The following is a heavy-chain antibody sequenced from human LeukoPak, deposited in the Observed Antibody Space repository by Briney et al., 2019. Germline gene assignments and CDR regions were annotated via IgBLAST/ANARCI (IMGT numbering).Heavy chain of an antibody. D-gene: IGHD6-6*01. CDR3: AGPSAGYYYYYYMDV. Sequence: PSETLSLTCAVYGGSFSGYYWSRIRQPPGKGLEWIGEINHSGSTNYNPSLKSRVTISVDTSKNQFSLKLSSVTAADTAVYYCAGPSAGYYYYYYMDVWGKGTTVTISS. CDR2: INHSGST. CDR1: GGSFSGYY. V-gene: IGHV4-34*01. J-gene: IGHJ6*03.